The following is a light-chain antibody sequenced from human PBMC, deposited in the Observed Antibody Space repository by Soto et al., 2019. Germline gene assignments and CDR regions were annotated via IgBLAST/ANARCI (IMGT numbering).Light chain of an antibody. CDR1: QPIXTY. CDR3: QQSYTTPRT. CDR2: AAA. V-gene: IGKV1-39*01. Sequence: DMQLTQSPSCLSASVGEEVTIPWQARQPIXTYFNWYQLKPGNPPRMLXDAAASLQRGGPSRLSGSGSATDFTLTISSLQPEDFANYSFQQSYTTPRTFGQGTRLEIK. J-gene: IGKJ5*01.